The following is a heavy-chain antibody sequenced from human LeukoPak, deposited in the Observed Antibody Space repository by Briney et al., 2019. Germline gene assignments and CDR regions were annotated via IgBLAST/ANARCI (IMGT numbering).Heavy chain of an antibody. CDR1: GDSVSSNSVA. J-gene: IGHJ5*02. V-gene: IGHV6-1*01. CDR2: TYYTSKWSS. CDR3: ARGYLKPGFDH. D-gene: IGHD2-2*02. Sequence: SQTLSLTCAISGDSVSSNSVAWNWIRQSPLRGLEWLGRTYYTSKWSSDYAVSVKSRITITPDTSKNQFSLQLTSVSPEDTAVYYCARGYLKPGFDHWGQGSLVTVSS.